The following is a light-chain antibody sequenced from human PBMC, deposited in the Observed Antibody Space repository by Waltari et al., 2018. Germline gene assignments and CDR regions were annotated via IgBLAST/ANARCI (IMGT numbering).Light chain of an antibody. CDR3: SSYGGSNTLI. Sequence: QSALTQPPSASGSPGQSVTISCTGTSSDVGFFNYVSWYQQRPGKAPTLLIYEVTKRPSVVPHRFSVSKSANTASLAVSGLQPEDEADYYCSSYGGSNTLIFGGGTKLTVL. CDR1: SSDVGFFNY. J-gene: IGLJ2*01. V-gene: IGLV2-8*01. CDR2: EVT.